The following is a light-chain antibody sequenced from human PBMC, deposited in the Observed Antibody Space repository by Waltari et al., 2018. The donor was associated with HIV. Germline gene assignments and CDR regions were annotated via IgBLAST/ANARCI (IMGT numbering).Light chain of an antibody. CDR1: NIGSKS. J-gene: IGLJ1*01. Sequence: SYEVTQPLSVSVALGQTARITCRANNIGSKSVHWYQQQPGQAPVLVISRDNNRPSGVPERFSGSNAVNTATLTISRAQAGDEADYYCQVWDSSTAEDVFGTGTKVSV. CDR2: RDN. CDR3: QVWDSSTAEDV. V-gene: IGLV3-9*01.